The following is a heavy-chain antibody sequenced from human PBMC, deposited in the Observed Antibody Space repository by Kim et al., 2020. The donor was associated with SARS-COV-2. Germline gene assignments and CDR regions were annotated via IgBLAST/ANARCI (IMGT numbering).Heavy chain of an antibody. CDR3: ARDGYSDYVWGSYRYTDPILDY. V-gene: IGHV3-48*03. CDR1: GFTFSSYE. Sequence: GGSLRLSCAASGFTFSSYEMNWVRQAPGKGLEWVSYISSSGSTIYYADSVKGRFTISRDNAKNSLYLQMNSLRAEDTAVYYCARDGYSDYVWGSYRYTDPILDYWGQGTLVTVSS. D-gene: IGHD3-16*02. CDR2: ISSSGSTI. J-gene: IGHJ4*02.